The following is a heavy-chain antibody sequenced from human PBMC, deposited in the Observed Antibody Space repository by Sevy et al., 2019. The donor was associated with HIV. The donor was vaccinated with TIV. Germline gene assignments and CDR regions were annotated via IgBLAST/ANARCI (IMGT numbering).Heavy chain of an antibody. J-gene: IGHJ3*02. V-gene: IGHV3-21*01. CDR2: ISSSSSYI. CDR1: GFTFSSYS. CDR3: ARDPGVGFDWLLSDAFDI. D-gene: IGHD3-9*01. Sequence: GGSLRLSCAASGFTFSSYSMNWVRQAPGKGLEWVSPISSSSSYIYYADSVKGRFTISRDNAKNSLYLQMNSLRAEDTAVYYCARDPGVGFDWLLSDAFDIWGQGTMVAVSS.